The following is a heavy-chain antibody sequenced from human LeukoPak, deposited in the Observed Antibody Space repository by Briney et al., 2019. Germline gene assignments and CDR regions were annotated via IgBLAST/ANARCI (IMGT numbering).Heavy chain of an antibody. D-gene: IGHD1-26*01. CDR1: GYTFTGYY. CDR2: INPSSGGT. Sequence: ASVKVSCKASGYTFTGYYMHWVRQAPGQGLEWMGWINPSSGGTNYAQKFQGRVTMTRDTSISTAYMELSRLRSDDTAVYYCARDSGSYYYYMDVWGKGTTVTVSS. V-gene: IGHV1-2*02. J-gene: IGHJ6*03. CDR3: ARDSGSYYYYMDV.